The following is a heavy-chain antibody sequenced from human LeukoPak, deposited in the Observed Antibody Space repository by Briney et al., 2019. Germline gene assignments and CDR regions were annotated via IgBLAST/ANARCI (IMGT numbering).Heavy chain of an antibody. CDR2: FDPEDGET. V-gene: IGHV1-24*01. D-gene: IGHD3-10*01. CDR3: AAILTMVRTDPFDI. Sequence: ASVKVSCKVSGYTLTELSMHWVRQTPGKGLEWMGGFDPEDGETIYAQKFRGIVTMTEDTSTDTAYMDLSSLRSEDTAVYYCAAILTMVRTDPFDIWGQGTMVTVSS. J-gene: IGHJ3*02. CDR1: GYTLTELS.